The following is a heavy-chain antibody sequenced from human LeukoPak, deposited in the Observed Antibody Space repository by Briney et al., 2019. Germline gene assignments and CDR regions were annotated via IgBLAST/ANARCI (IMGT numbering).Heavy chain of an antibody. D-gene: IGHD6-13*01. CDR1: GFTFSSYW. CDR3: ATGGPLPGIAAAGKGHLIDY. Sequence: GGSLRLSCAASGFTFSSYWMHWVRQAPGKGLVWVSRINTDGSSTSYADSVKGRFTISRDNAKNTLYLQMNSLRAEDTAVYYCATGGPLPGIAAAGKGHLIDYWGQGPLVTVSS. J-gene: IGHJ4*02. V-gene: IGHV3-74*01. CDR2: INTDGSST.